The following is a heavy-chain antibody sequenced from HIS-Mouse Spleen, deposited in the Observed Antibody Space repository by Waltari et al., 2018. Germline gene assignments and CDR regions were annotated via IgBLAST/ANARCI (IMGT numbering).Heavy chain of an antibody. CDR1: GGSISSSSYY. CDR2: IYYSGST. CDR3: ARAPTGFLEWFDAFDI. D-gene: IGHD3-3*01. V-gene: IGHV4-39*07. J-gene: IGHJ3*02. Sequence: QLQLQESGPGLVKPSETLSLTCTVSGGSISSSSYYWGWIRQPPGKGLEWIGSIYYSGSTYYHPSLKRRVNISVATSKTQFSRKLSSVTAADTAVYYCARAPTGFLEWFDAFDIWGQGTMVTVSS.